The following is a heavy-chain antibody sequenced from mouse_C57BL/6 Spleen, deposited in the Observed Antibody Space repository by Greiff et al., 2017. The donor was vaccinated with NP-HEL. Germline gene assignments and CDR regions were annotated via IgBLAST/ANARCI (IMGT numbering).Heavy chain of an antibody. D-gene: IGHD1-1*01. CDR1: GYTFTSYW. V-gene: IGHV1-64*01. Sequence: VKLQQPGAELVKPGASVKLSCKASGYTFTSYWMHWVKQRPGQGLEWIGMIHPNSGSTNYNEKFKSKATLTVDKSSSTAYMQLSSLTSEDSAVYYCARQKNYGSSPYYFDYWGQGTTLTVSS. CDR2: IHPNSGST. J-gene: IGHJ2*01. CDR3: ARQKNYGSSPYYFDY.